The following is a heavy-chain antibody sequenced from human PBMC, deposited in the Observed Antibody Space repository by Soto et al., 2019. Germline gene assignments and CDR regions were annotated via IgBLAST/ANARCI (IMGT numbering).Heavy chain of an antibody. D-gene: IGHD4-17*01. V-gene: IGHV4-39*01. CDR1: GGSISSYY. CDR2: IYYSGST. Sequence: SETLSLTCTVSGGSISSYYWGWIRQPPGKGLEWIGSIYYSGSTYYNPSLKSRVTISVDTSKNQFSLKLSSVTAADTAVYYCARMSKDGDYYFDYWGQGTLVTVS. J-gene: IGHJ4*02. CDR3: ARMSKDGDYYFDY.